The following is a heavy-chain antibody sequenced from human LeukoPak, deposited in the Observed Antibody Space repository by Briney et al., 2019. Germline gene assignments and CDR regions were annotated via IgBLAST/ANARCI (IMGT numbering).Heavy chain of an antibody. Sequence: GASVKVSCKASGYTFTSYYIDWVRQAPGQGLEWMGIINPSGGSTSYAQKFQGRVTITADESTSTAYMELSSLRSEDTAVYYCARDILDSSGSNWFDPWGQGTLVTVS. J-gene: IGHJ5*02. CDR3: ARDILDSSGSNWFDP. CDR1: GYTFTSYY. V-gene: IGHV1-46*01. D-gene: IGHD6-25*01. CDR2: INPSGGST.